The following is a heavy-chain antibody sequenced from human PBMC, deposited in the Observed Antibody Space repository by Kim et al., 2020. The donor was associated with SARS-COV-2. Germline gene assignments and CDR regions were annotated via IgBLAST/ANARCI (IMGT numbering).Heavy chain of an antibody. CDR1: GFIFSDYA. Sequence: GGSLRLSCAASGFIFSDYAMSWVRQAPGKGLYWVSGIIGSGESTYYADSVKGRFTISRDNSKNTLYLQMNNLRAEDTAVYYCARGISGRSARSTDYWGQG. J-gene: IGHJ4*02. D-gene: IGHD1-20*01. CDR3: ARGISGRSARSTDY. CDR2: IIGSGEST. V-gene: IGHV3-23*01.